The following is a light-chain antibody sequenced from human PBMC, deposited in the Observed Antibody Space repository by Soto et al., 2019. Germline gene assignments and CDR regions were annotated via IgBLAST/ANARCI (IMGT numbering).Light chain of an antibody. Sequence: PGQTARIACSGDALPKQYAYWYQQKPGQAPVLVIYKDNERPSGIPERFSGSSSGTTVTLTISGVQAEDEADYYCQSSESSGTYVVFGGGTQLTVL. V-gene: IGLV3-25*01. CDR2: KDN. J-gene: IGLJ2*01. CDR1: ALPKQY. CDR3: QSSESSGTYVV.